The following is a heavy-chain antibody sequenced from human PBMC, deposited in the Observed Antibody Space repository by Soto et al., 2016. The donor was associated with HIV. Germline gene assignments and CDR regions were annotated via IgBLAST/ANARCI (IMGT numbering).Heavy chain of an antibody. CDR3: ARGRIVPRYYFGMDV. Sequence: EVQVVESGGGLVQPGGSLRLSCAASGFPFNTFGINWVRQAPGKGLEWISYISSSGTPYYAESVQGRFTISRDNGQKSVFLQMNTLRVDDTAVYYCARGRIVPRYYFGMDVWGQGTTVTVS. J-gene: IGHJ6*02. D-gene: IGHD3-16*01. CDR1: GFPFNTFG. V-gene: IGHV3-48*04. CDR2: ISSSGTP.